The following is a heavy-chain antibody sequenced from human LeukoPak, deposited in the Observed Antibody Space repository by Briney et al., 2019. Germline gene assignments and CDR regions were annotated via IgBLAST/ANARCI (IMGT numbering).Heavy chain of an antibody. Sequence: QPGGSLRLSCAASGFIFRGYALSWVRQAPGKGLEWVSGISANGETTYYMDSVKGRFTISRDNSKNTVYLQMSSLRADDTAVYYCAHTLELSAWLNGRFDHWGQGSLVTVSS. CDR2: ISANGETT. CDR3: AHTLELSAWLNGRFDH. J-gene: IGHJ4*02. D-gene: IGHD6-19*01. CDR1: GFIFRGYA. V-gene: IGHV3-23*01.